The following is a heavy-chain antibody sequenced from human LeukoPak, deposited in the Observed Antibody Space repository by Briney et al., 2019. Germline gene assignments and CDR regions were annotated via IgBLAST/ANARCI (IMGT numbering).Heavy chain of an antibody. Sequence: GESLKISCKGSGYSFTSYWIGWVRQMPGKGLEWMGIIYPGDSDTRYSPSFQGQVTISADKSTSTAYLQWSSLKASDTAMYYCARPSDYDFWSGYYNYWGQGTPVTVSS. CDR3: ARPSDYDFWSGYYNY. V-gene: IGHV5-51*01. CDR2: IYPGDSDT. J-gene: IGHJ4*02. CDR1: GYSFTSYW. D-gene: IGHD3-3*01.